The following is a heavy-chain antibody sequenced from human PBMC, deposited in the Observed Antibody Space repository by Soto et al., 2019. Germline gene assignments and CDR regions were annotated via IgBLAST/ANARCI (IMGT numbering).Heavy chain of an antibody. Sequence: SETLSLICTVPVGCISIYYWSWIGQPLGNGLEWIGYIYYSGSTNYNPSLKSRVTISVDTSKNQFSLKLSSVTAADAALYYCARDLMYSSGWYWFDPWGQGTMVPVSS. J-gene: IGHJ5*02. V-gene: IGHV4-59*01. CDR2: IYYSGST. CDR1: VGCISIYY. CDR3: ARDLMYSSGWYWFDP. D-gene: IGHD6-19*01.